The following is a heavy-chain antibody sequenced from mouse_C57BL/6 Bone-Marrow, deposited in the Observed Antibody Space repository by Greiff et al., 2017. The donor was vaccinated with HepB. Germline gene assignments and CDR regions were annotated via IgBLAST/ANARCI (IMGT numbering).Heavy chain of an antibody. CDR2: IWRGGST. CDR1: GFSLTSYG. J-gene: IGHJ4*01. CDR3: AKGPLLWYYYAMDY. V-gene: IGHV2-5*01. D-gene: IGHD2-10*01. Sequence: VKLMESGPGLVQPSQSLSITCTVSGFSLTSYGVHWVRQSPGKGLEWLGVIWRGGSTDYNAAFMSRLSITKDNSKSQVFFKMNSLQADDTAIYYCAKGPLLWYYYAMDYWGQGTSVTVSS.